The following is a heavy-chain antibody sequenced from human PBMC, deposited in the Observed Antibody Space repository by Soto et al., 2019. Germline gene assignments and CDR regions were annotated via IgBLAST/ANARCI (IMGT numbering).Heavy chain of an antibody. CDR2: IYYSGST. D-gene: IGHD3-3*01. Sequence: TSETLSLTCTVSGGSISSYCWSWIRQPPGKGLEWIGYIYYSGSTNYNPSLKSRVTISVDTSKNQFSLKLSSVTAADTAVYYCARNYDFWSGYYTSYYYYYMDVWGKGTTVTVSS. CDR1: GGSISSYC. CDR3: ARNYDFWSGYYTSYYYYYMDV. V-gene: IGHV4-59*01. J-gene: IGHJ6*03.